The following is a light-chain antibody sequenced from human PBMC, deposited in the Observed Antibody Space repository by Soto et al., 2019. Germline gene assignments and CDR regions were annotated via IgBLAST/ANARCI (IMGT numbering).Light chain of an antibody. CDR3: QQYNSYWT. V-gene: IGKV1-5*01. CDR2: DAS. J-gene: IGKJ1*01. Sequence: DIQMTQSPSTLSASVGDRVTITCRASQSISSWLAGYQQKPGKAPKLLIYDASSLESGVPSRFSCSGSGTEFTLTISSLQPDDFATYYGQQYNSYWTFGQGTKVEIK. CDR1: QSISSW.